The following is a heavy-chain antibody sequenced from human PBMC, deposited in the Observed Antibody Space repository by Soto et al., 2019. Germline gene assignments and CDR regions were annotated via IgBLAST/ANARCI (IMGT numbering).Heavy chain of an antibody. J-gene: IGHJ6*02. D-gene: IGHD6-13*01. CDR1: DDSIASGAYY. V-gene: IGHV4-39*01. Sequence: SETLSLTCTVSDDSIASGAYYWGLIRQPPGKGLEWIGTIQYRGSTYYNPSLKSRVTMSVDTSKNQFSLRLSSVTAADTAVYYCASPVGRDSSSFNYGMDVWGQGTTVTVSS. CDR3: ASPVGRDSSSFNYGMDV. CDR2: IQYRGST.